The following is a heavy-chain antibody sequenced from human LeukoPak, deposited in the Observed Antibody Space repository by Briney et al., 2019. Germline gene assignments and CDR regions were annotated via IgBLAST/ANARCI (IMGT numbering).Heavy chain of an antibody. V-gene: IGHV4-34*01. Sequence: PETLSLTCAVSGVSVSHYYWRWIRQSPEKGLEWIGEVSPGGYTTYNPSLRSRVTISEDTSENQLSLNVTSVTAADTALYYCARIRCGRGQARCYNHWAQGSLVTVSS. CDR2: VSPGGYT. CDR1: GVSVSHYY. D-gene: IGHD2-21*01. CDR3: ARIRCGRGQARCYNH. J-gene: IGHJ5*02.